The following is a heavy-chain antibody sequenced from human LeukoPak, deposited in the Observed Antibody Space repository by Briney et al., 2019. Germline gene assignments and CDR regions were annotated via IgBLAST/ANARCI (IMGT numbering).Heavy chain of an antibody. V-gene: IGHV4-31*03. Sequence: PSETLSLTCTVSGGSISSGGYYWSWIRQHPGKGLEWIGYIYYSGSTYYNPSLKSRVTISVDTSKNQFSLKLSSVTAADTAVYYCARGVVVPAATIDYWGQGTLATVSS. J-gene: IGHJ4*02. CDR1: GGSISSGGYY. CDR3: ARGVVVPAATIDY. CDR2: IYYSGST. D-gene: IGHD2-2*01.